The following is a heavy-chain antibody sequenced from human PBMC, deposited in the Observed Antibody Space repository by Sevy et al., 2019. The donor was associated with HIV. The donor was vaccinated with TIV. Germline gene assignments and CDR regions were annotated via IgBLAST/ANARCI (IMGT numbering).Heavy chain of an antibody. V-gene: IGHV3-7*01. CDR1: GFTFSDYG. Sequence: GGSLRLSCAASGFTFSDYGMTWVCQAPGKGLEWVANIKQDGSVRYYVDSVKGRFTISRDNARNLVYLQMNSLRVEDTALYYCVRAIAADGSFWGQGTLVTVSS. D-gene: IGHD6-13*01. CDR2: IKQDGSVR. J-gene: IGHJ4*02. CDR3: VRAIAADGSF.